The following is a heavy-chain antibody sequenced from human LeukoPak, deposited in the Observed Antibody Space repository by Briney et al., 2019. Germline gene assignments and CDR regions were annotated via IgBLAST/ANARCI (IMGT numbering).Heavy chain of an antibody. CDR1: GGSISSSSYY. CDR2: IYYSGYT. V-gene: IGHV4-39*07. J-gene: IGHJ5*02. D-gene: IGHD2-2*01. Sequence: SETLSLTCTVSGGSISSSSYYWGWIRQPPGKGLEWIGSIYYSGYTYYNPSLKSRVTISVDTSKNQFSLKLSSVTAADTAVYYCVRGDIVVVPAAIRFDPWGQGTLVTVSS. CDR3: VRGDIVVVPAAIRFDP.